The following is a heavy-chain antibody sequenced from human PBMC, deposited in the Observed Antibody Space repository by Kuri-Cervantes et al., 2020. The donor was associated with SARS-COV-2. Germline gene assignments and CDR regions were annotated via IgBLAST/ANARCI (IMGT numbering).Heavy chain of an antibody. V-gene: IGHV3-23*01. Sequence: GESLKISCAASGFTFSGYAMSWVRQAPGKGLEWVSAISDSGGSTYYADSVKGRFTISRGNSKNTLYLQMNTLRAEDTAVYYCAKDNSENGRGYWYFDLWGRGTLVTVSS. CDR1: GFTFSGYA. J-gene: IGHJ2*01. CDR3: AKDNSENGRGYWYFDL. D-gene: IGHD1-1*01. CDR2: ISDSGGST.